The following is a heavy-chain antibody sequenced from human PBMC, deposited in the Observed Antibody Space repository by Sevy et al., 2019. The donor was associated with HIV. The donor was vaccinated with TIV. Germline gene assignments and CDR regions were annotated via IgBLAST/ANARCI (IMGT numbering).Heavy chain of an antibody. V-gene: IGHV3-23*01. CDR1: GFTFSSYA. J-gene: IGHJ3*02. CDR2: ISGSGGST. CDR3: TKVRGVFGAFDI. Sequence: GGSLRLSCAASGFTFSSYAMSWVRQAPGKGLEWVSAISGSGGSTYYADSVKGRFTISRDNSKNMLYLQMNSLRAEDTAVYYCTKVRGVFGAFDIWGQGTMVTVSS. D-gene: IGHD2-21*01.